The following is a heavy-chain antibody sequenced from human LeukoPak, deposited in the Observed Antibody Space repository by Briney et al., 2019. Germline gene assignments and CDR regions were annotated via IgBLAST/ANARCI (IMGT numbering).Heavy chain of an antibody. Sequence: GGSLRLSCAGSGFSVSNYYMSWVSQAPGKGLEWVSLIRDSGETFYADSVKGRFTISRDNSKNTMYLQMNGLRVEDTAVYFCARDRAVTQDWVEFDPWGQGTLVTVSS. CDR1: GFSVSNYY. D-gene: IGHD4-17*01. J-gene: IGHJ5*02. CDR2: IRDSGET. V-gene: IGHV3-66*03. CDR3: ARDRAVTQDWVEFDP.